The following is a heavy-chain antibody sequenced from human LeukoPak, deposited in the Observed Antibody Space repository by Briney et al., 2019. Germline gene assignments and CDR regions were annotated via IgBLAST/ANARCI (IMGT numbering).Heavy chain of an antibody. CDR3: ARGLTAMVTMDWFDP. J-gene: IGHJ5*02. V-gene: IGHV4-59*08. D-gene: IGHD5-18*01. Sequence: SETLSLTCTVSGGSISSYYWSWIRQPPGKGLEWIGYIYYSGSTNYNPSLKSRVTISVDTSKNQFSLKLNSVTAADTAVYYCARGLTAMVTMDWFDPWGQGTLVTVSS. CDR2: IYYSGST. CDR1: GGSISSYY.